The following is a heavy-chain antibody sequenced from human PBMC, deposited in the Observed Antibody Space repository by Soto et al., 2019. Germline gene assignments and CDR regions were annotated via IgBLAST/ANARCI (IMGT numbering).Heavy chain of an antibody. Sequence: SETLSLTCVVSGGPVSGDDLYWSWIRHLPGKGLEWIANVYHTGTTYYNPSLKSRVSMSVDTSQNQFSLKMSSVTAADTAVYYCARGIGYCSSINCYSSRRLRFDSWGQGTLVTVSS. J-gene: IGHJ4*02. CDR2: VYHTGTT. CDR1: GGPVSGDDLY. V-gene: IGHV4-31*02. CDR3: ARGIGYCSSINCYSSRRLRFDS. D-gene: IGHD2-2*01.